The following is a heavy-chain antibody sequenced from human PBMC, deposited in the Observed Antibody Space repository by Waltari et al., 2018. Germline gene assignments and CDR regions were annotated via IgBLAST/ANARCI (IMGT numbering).Heavy chain of an antibody. V-gene: IGHV4-34*01. D-gene: IGHD6-13*01. Sequence: QVQLQQWGAGLLKPSETLSLPCAVYGGSFSGYYWTWIRHPPGKGLEWIGEINHSGSTNYNPSLKSRVTISVDTSKNQFSLKLSSVTAADTAVYYCASGGSIVSSPGGFDYWGQGTLVTVSS. CDR2: INHSGST. J-gene: IGHJ4*02. CDR1: GGSFSGYY. CDR3: ASGGSIVSSPGGFDY.